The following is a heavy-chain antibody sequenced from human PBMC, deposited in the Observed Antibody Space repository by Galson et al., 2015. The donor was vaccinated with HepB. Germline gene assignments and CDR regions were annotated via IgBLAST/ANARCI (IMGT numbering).Heavy chain of an antibody. Sequence: SLRLSCAVSGFTFSGSGMSWVRQAPGEGLEWVSTISGRGAGTYYADSVKGRFTISRDNSKNTLYLQMNSLRVEDTAVYYCAKGGPRYSDPNDYWGQGTLVTVSS. D-gene: IGHD5-18*01. V-gene: IGHV3-23*01. CDR2: ISGRGAGT. J-gene: IGHJ4*02. CDR1: GFTFSGSG. CDR3: AKGGPRYSDPNDY.